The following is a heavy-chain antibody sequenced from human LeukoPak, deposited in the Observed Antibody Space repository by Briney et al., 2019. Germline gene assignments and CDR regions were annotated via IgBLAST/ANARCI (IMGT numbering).Heavy chain of an antibody. CDR1: GFTFSSYG. D-gene: IGHD3/OR15-3a*01. V-gene: IGHV3-33*01. CDR2: IWYDGSNK. CDR3: ARDEGLDPYYFDY. J-gene: IGHJ4*02. Sequence: PGGSLRLSCAASGFTFSSYGMDWVRQAPGKGLEWVAAIWYDGSNKYYADSVKGRFTISRDNSKNTLYLQMNSLRAEDTAVYYCARDEGLDPYYFDYWGQGTLVTVSS.